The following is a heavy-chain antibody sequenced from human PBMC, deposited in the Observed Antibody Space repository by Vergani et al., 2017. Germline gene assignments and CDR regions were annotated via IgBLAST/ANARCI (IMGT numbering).Heavy chain of an antibody. J-gene: IGHJ4*02. V-gene: IGHV1-69*01. CDR2: IIPIFGTA. CDR1: GGTFSSYA. D-gene: IGHD3-22*01. Sequence: QVQLVQSGAEVKKPGSSVKVSCKASGGTFSSYAISWVRQAPGQGLEWMGGIIPIFGTANYAQKFQGRVTITADESTSTAYMELRILRSDDTAVYYCARASPKTYYYDSSGYGLDYWGQGTLVTVSS. CDR3: ARASPKTYYYDSSGYGLDY.